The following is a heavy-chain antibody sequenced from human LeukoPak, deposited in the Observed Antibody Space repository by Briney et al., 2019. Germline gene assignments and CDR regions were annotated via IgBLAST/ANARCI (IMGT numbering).Heavy chain of an antibody. D-gene: IGHD1-26*01. Sequence: GGSLTLSCEVSGFPVRSRYMTWVRQAPGKGLECVSVIYSGGTTYYIDSVKDRFTISRDNSKSTMYLEMSNLRVEDTAVYYCASLEGGPTDGRWGQGTLVTVSS. J-gene: IGHJ4*03. CDR2: IYSGGTT. CDR1: GFPVRSRY. CDR3: ASLEGGPTDGR. V-gene: IGHV3-53*01.